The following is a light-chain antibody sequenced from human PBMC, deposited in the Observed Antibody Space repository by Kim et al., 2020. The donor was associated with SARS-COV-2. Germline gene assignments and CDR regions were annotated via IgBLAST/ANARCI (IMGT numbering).Light chain of an antibody. CDR2: GAS. J-gene: IGKJ1*01. CDR1: RGVSSN. V-gene: IGKV3-15*01. Sequence: VSQGERATLSCRASRGVSSNLAGYQQKPGQAPRPLIYGASTRATGIPARFSGSGSGKEFTLTIGTLQSEDFAVYYCQQYNNWPWTFGQGTQVDIK. CDR3: QQYNNWPWT.